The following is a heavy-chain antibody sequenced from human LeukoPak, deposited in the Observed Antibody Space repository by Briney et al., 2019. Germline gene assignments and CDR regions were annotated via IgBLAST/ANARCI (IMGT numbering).Heavy chain of an antibody. V-gene: IGHV3-7*01. Sequence: GGSLSLSFAASGFTFSKTWMSWVRPAPGKGLEWVANIKVDGSERYYVDSVKGRFTISRDNAKNSLYLQMNSLRAEDTAIYYCARDWNYGFDYWGQGTLVTVSS. D-gene: IGHD1-7*01. CDR1: GFTFSKTW. CDR2: IKVDGSER. CDR3: ARDWNYGFDY. J-gene: IGHJ4*02.